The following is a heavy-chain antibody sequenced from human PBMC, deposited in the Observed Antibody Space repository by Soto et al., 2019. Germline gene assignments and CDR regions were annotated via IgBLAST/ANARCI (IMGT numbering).Heavy chain of an antibody. V-gene: IGHV4-59*01. D-gene: IGHD3-22*01. CDR3: ARGGDYYDSSGYYWYFDL. CDR1: GGSISSYY. J-gene: IGHJ2*01. CDR2: IYYSGST. Sequence: SETLSLTCTVSGGSISSYYWSWIRQPPGKGLEWIGYIYYSGSTNYNPSLKSRVTISVDTSKNQFSLKLSSVTAADTAVYYCARGGDYYDSSGYYWYFDLWGRGTLVTVSS.